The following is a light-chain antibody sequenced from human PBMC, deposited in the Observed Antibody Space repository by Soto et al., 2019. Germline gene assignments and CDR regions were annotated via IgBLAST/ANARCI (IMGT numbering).Light chain of an antibody. Sequence: DIVMTQSPDSLAASLGERATINCKPSQSVLYSSNNKNYLAWYQQKPGQTPKLLIYWASSRESGVPDRFSGSGSGTDFTLTISSLQAEDVAVYYCQQYYSAPLTFGGGTKVEIK. V-gene: IGKV4-1*01. CDR3: QQYYSAPLT. CDR2: WAS. CDR1: QSVLYSSNNKNY. J-gene: IGKJ4*01.